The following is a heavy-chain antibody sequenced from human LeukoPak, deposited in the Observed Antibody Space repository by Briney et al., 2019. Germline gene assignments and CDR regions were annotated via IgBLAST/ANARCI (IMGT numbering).Heavy chain of an antibody. J-gene: IGHJ6*02. CDR2: ISGSGGST. D-gene: IGHD5/OR15-5a*01. CDR1: GFTFSSYA. V-gene: IGHV3-23*01. Sequence: GGSLRLSCAAAGFTFSSYAMSWVRQAPGKGLEWVSAISGSGGSTYYADSVKGRFTISRDNSKNTLYLQMNSLRAEDTAVYYCAKAMSYYYYYYGMDVWGQGTTVTVSS. CDR3: AKAMSYYYYYYGMDV.